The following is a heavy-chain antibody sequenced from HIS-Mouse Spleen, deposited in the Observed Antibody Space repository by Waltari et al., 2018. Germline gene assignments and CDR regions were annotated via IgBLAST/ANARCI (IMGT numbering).Heavy chain of an antibody. J-gene: IGHJ2*01. D-gene: IGHD6-13*01. CDR3: AREIPYSSSWYDWYFDL. Sequence: QLQLQESGPGLVKPSETLSLTCTVSVGSISSSSYYWGWFRQPPGKGLGWIGSIYYNGSTYYNPSLKSRVTISVDTSKNQFSLKLSSVTAADTAVYYCAREIPYSSSWYDWYFDLWGRGTLVTVSS. V-gene: IGHV4-39*07. CDR1: VGSISSSSYY. CDR2: IYYNGST.